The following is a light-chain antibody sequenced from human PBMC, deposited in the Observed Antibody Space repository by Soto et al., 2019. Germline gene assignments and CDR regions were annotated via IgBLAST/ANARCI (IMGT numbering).Light chain of an antibody. CDR2: KAS. V-gene: IGKV1-5*03. CDR1: QSISIW. Sequence: DIQMTQSPSTLSASVGDRVAITCRASQSISIWLAWYQQKPGKAPKLLIYKASSLESGVPSRFSGSGSGTEFTLTISSLQPDDFATYYCQQYKDYSWTFGQGNKVEIK. CDR3: QQYKDYSWT. J-gene: IGKJ1*01.